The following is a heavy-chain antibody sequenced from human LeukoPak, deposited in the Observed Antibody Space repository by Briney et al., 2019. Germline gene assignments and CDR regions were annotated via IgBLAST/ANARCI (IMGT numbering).Heavy chain of an antibody. CDR3: ARDNYGSGSYSWSKRLDY. CDR1: GFTFINYA. V-gene: IGHV3-23*01. CDR2: ISGGGGVI. J-gene: IGHJ4*02. Sequence: QSGGSLRLSCAASGFTFINYAMSWVRQAPGKGLEWVSAISGGGGVISYADSVKGRFTISRDNSKNTLYLQMNSLRAEDTAVYCCARDNYGSGSYSWSKRLDYWGQGTLVTVSS. D-gene: IGHD3-10*01.